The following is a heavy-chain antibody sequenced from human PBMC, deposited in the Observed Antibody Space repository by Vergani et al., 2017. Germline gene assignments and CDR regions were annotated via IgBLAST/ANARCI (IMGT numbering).Heavy chain of an antibody. CDR2: ISYDGSNK. V-gene: IGHV3-30-3*01. D-gene: IGHD2-2*01. J-gene: IGHJ3*02. CDR3: ARXYCSSTSCHDAFDI. CDR1: GFTFSSYA. Sequence: QVQLVESGGGVVQPGRSLTLSCAASGFTFSSYAMHWVRQAPGKGLEWVAVISYDGSNKYYADSVKGRFTISRDNSKNTLYLQMNSLRAEDTAVYYCARXYCSSTSCHDAFDIWGQGTMVTVSS.